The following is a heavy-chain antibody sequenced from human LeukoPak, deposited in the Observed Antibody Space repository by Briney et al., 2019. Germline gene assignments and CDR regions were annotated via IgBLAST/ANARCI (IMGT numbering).Heavy chain of an antibody. V-gene: IGHV3-21*01. Sequence: GGSLRLSCAASGFTFSSYSMNWVRQAPGKGLEWVSSISSSSSYIYYADSVKGRFTVSRDNAKNSLYLQMSSLRAEDTAVYYCARGPEYCSSTSCSFFDYWGQGTLVTVSS. CDR3: ARGPEYCSSTSCSFFDY. J-gene: IGHJ4*02. D-gene: IGHD2-2*01. CDR2: ISSSSSYI. CDR1: GFTFSSYS.